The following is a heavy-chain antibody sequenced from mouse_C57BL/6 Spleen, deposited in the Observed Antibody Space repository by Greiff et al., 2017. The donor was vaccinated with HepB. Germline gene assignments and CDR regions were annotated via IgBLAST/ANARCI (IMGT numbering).Heavy chain of an antibody. Sequence: EVKVVESGGDLVKPGGSLKLSCAASGFTFSSYGMSWVRQTPDKRLEWVATISSGGSYTYYPDSVKGRFTISRDNAKNTQYLQMSSLKSEDTAMYYCARRGDYGSSYVTWGQGTTLTVSS. CDR2: ISSGGSYT. D-gene: IGHD1-1*01. CDR3: ARRGDYGSSYVT. CDR1: GFTFSSYG. V-gene: IGHV5-6*02. J-gene: IGHJ2*01.